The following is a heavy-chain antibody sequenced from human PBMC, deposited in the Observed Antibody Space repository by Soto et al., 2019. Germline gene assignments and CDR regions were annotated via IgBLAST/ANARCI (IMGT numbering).Heavy chain of an antibody. CDR2: IDPSSGTT. CDR1: GYSFSNFY. V-gene: IGHV1-46*01. Sequence: ASVKVSCKPSGYSFSNFYVHWVRQAPGQGLERMGIIDPSSGTTSYTQKFQERVTMTRDTSMSTVYMELSRLRSEDTAVDYCARGAVVVPNGLIAGMDVWGLGTTVTVSS. CDR3: ARGAVVVPNGLIAGMDV. J-gene: IGHJ6*02. D-gene: IGHD2-15*01.